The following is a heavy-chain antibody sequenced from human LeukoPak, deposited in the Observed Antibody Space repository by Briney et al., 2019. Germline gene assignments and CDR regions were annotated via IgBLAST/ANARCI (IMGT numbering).Heavy chain of an antibody. CDR3: ARDFSSGSYYGDYYFDY. Sequence: NPGGSLRLSCAASGFTFSGYTMNWVRQAPGKGLEWVSPITDSSSSMYYADSVKGRFTISRDNAKNSLYLQMNSLRAEDTAVYYCARDFSSGSYYGDYYFDYWGQGTLVTVSP. D-gene: IGHD1-26*01. J-gene: IGHJ4*02. CDR1: GFTFSGYT. V-gene: IGHV3-21*01. CDR2: ITDSSSSM.